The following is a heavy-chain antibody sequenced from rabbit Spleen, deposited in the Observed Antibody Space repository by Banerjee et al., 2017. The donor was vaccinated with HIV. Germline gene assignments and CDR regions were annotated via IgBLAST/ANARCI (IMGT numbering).Heavy chain of an antibody. CDR3: ARDTGSSFSSYGMDL. Sequence: EESGGGLVKPGGTLTLTCKASGFSLFSYWMCWVRQAPGKGLDLIGCIYAGDGSTDYTNWVNGRFTISKTSSTVDLKMTSLTVADTATYFCARDTGSSFSSYGMDLWGQGTLVTVS. V-gene: IGHV1S42*01. CDR1: GFSLFSYW. CDR2: IYAGDGST. J-gene: IGHJ6*01. D-gene: IGHD8-1*01.